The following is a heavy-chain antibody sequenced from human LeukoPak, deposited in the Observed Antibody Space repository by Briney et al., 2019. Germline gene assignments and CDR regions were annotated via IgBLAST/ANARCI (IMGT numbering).Heavy chain of an antibody. D-gene: IGHD3-10*01. J-gene: IGHJ4*02. CDR3: ARGGITMVRGVNEAYYFGY. CDR2: INHSGST. Sequence: SETLSLTCAVYGGSFSGYYWSWIRQPPGKGLEWIGEINHSGSTNYNPSLKSRVTISVDTSKNQFSLKLSSVTAADTAVYYCARGGITMVRGVNEAYYFGYWGQGTLVTVSS. V-gene: IGHV4-34*01. CDR1: GGSFSGYY.